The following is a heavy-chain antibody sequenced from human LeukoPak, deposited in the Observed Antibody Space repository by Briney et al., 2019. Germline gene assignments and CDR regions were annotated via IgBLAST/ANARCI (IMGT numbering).Heavy chain of an antibody. D-gene: IGHD3-22*01. Sequence: GGSLRLSCAASGFTFTSYAINWVRQAPGKGLEWVSGITGSGGSTDYADSVKGRFTISRDNSKNTLYLQMNSLRAEDTAVYYCAKYYYDSSAAFDIWGQGTMVTVSS. V-gene: IGHV3-23*01. CDR2: ITGSGGST. CDR3: AKYYYDSSAAFDI. J-gene: IGHJ3*02. CDR1: GFTFTSYA.